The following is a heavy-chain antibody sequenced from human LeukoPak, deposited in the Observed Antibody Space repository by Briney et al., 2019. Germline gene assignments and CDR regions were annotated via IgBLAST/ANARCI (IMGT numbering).Heavy chain of an antibody. J-gene: IGHJ5*02. CDR2: ISGTGVDT. V-gene: IGHV3-23*01. D-gene: IGHD1-1*01. Sequence: GGSLRLSCTTSGFTFSNYDMSWVRQAPGKGLEWVSAISGTGVDTYYADSVKGRFTISKDNSKNTLFLQLHSLRAEDTAVYYCAKDSTGTDYNWFDPWGQGTLVTVSS. CDR3: AKDSTGTDYNWFDP. CDR1: GFTFSNYD.